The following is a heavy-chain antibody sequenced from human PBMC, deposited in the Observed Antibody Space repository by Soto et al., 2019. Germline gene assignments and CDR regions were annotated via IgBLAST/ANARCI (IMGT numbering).Heavy chain of an antibody. D-gene: IGHD1-26*01. V-gene: IGHV3-73*01. Sequence: GSLRLSCAASGFTFSGSAMHWVRQASGKGLEWVGRIRSKANSYATAYAASVKGRFTISRDDSKNTAYLQMNSLKTEDTAVYYCRFSVSSGRSDFDYWGRGTLVTVSS. CDR2: IRSKANSYAT. J-gene: IGHJ4*02. CDR3: RFSVSSGRSDFDY. CDR1: GFTFSGSA.